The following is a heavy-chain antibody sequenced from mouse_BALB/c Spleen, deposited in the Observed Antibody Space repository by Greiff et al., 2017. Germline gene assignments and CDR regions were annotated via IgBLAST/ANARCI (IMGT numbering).Heavy chain of an antibody. V-gene: IGHV5-6-5*01. Sequence: EVQLMESGGGLVKPGGSLKLSCAASGFTFSSYAMSWVRQTPEKRLEWVASISSGGSTYYPDSVKGRFTISRDNARNILYLQMSSLRSEDTAMYYCARFLYGYYAMDYWGQGTSVTVSS. CDR3: ARFLYGYYAMDY. D-gene: IGHD1-2*01. J-gene: IGHJ4*01. CDR1: GFTFSSYA. CDR2: ISSGGST.